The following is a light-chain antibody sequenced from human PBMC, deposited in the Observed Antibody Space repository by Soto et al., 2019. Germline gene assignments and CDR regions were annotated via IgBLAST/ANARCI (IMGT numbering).Light chain of an antibody. CDR3: QQYGSSPET. CDR1: QSFSSSY. CDR2: GAS. Sequence: EIVLTQSPGTLSLSPGERATLSCRASQSFSSSYLAWYQQKPGQAPRLLIYGASTRATGIPARFSGSGSGTDFTLTISRLEPEDFAVYYCQQYGSSPETFGQGTKVDIK. V-gene: IGKV3-20*01. J-gene: IGKJ1*01.